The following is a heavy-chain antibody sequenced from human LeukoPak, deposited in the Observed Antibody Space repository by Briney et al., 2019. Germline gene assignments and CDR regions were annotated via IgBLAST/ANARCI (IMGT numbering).Heavy chain of an antibody. J-gene: IGHJ4*02. CDR3: ARSLSLVRGVIHYFDS. CDR2: MNPDIGNT. CDR1: GYTFPNYD. Sequence: ASVKVSCKASGYTFPNYDINWVRQATGQGLEWMGWMNPDIGNTAYVQKFQGRVTMTRNTSISTAYMELSSLRSEDTAVYHCARSLSLVRGVIHYFDSWGQGTLVTVSS. V-gene: IGHV1-8*01. D-gene: IGHD3-10*01.